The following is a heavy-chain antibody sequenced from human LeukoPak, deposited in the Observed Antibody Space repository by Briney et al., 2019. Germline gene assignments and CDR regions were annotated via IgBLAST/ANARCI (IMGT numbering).Heavy chain of an antibody. CDR1: GYTFTSYG. J-gene: IGHJ6*04. D-gene: IGHD3-10*01. CDR3: ARGRKDERPYYYDV. CDR2: MNPNSGNT. Sequence: ASVKVSCKASGYTFTSYGISWVRQATGQGLEWMGWMNPNSGNTGYAQKFQGRVTMTRNTSISTAYMELSSLRSEDTAVYYCARGRKDERPYYYDVWGKGTTVTISS. V-gene: IGHV1-8*02.